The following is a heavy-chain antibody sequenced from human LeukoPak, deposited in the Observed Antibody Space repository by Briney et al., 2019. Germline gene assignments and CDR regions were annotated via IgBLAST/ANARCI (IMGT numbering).Heavy chain of an antibody. J-gene: IGHJ4*02. V-gene: IGHV3-30*02. Sequence: GGSLRLSCAASGFTFNSYGMHWVRQAPGKGLEWVSFIRYDGSNTYYADSVKGRFTISRDNSKNTLYLQMNSLRAEDTAVYYCARGARMVATGVYWGQGTLVTVSS. CDR3: ARGARMVATGVY. CDR2: IRYDGSNT. D-gene: IGHD5-12*01. CDR1: GFTFNSYG.